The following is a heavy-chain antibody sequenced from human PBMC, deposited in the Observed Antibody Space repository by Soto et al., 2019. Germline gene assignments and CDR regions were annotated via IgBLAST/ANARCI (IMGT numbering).Heavy chain of an antibody. V-gene: IGHV3-30*18. Sequence: GGSLRLSCAASGFTFSDYAMHWVRQAPGKGLEWVAVVSHDGRNTHYADSVKGRFTISRDSSKNTVSLEVTSLRAEDTAVYYCAKGGRQWLVTSDFNYWGQGPLVTVSS. CDR3: AKGGRQWLVTSDFNY. D-gene: IGHD6-19*01. J-gene: IGHJ4*02. CDR2: VSHDGRNT. CDR1: GFTFSDYA.